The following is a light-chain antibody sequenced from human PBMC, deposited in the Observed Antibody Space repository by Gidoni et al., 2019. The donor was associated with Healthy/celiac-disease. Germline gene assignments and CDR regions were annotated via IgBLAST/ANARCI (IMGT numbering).Light chain of an antibody. CDR3: QSYDSSLSGSNV. CDR2: GNS. Sequence: QSVLTQPPSLSGAPGQRVTISCTGSSSNIGAGYDVHWYQQLPGTAPKLLSYGNSNRPSGVPDRFSGSKSGTSASLAITGLQAEDEADYYCQSYDSSLSGSNVFGTGTKVTVL. CDR1: SSNIGAGYD. J-gene: IGLJ1*01. V-gene: IGLV1-40*01.